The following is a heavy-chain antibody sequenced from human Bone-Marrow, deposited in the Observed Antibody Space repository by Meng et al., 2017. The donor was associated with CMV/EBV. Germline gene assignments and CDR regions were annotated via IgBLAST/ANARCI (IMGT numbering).Heavy chain of an antibody. CDR2: TYYRSRWYS. D-gene: IGHD1-26*01. CDR3: AREGGVGATLHPFDY. J-gene: IGHJ4*02. Sequence: SQTLSLTCAISGDSVSSHNVAWNWIRQSPWRGLEWLGRTYYRSRWYSDYAESVRSRININPDTSKNQFSLQLFSVTPEDTAVYYCAREGGVGATLHPFDYWGQGTLVTVSS. V-gene: IGHV6-1*01. CDR1: GDSVSSHNVA.